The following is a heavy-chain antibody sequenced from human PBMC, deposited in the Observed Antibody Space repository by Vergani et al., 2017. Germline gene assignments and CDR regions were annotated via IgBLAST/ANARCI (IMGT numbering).Heavy chain of an antibody. D-gene: IGHD3-3*01. CDR3: AREAPLRNYDFWSGDYARDPNYYYYYYMDV. CDR2: ISSSSSYI. CDR1: GFTFSSYS. V-gene: IGHV3-21*01. J-gene: IGHJ6*03. Sequence: EVQLVESGGGLVKPGGSLRLSCAASGFTFSSYSMNWVRQAPGKGLEWVSSISSSSSYIYYADSVKGRFTISRDNAKNSLYLQMNSLRAEDTAVYYCAREAPLRNYDFWSGDYARDPNYYYYYYMDVWGKGTTVTVSS.